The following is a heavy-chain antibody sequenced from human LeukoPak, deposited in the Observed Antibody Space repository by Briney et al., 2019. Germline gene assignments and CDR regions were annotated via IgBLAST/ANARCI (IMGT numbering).Heavy chain of an antibody. Sequence: GGSLRLSCGASGFSFNIHAMHWVRQAPGKGLEWVAVASSYDGSRKRYAESVKGRFTISRDNSKNTLYLQMSNLRVDDTAVYYCARDRIWGGSLRWGGMDVWGQGTTVTVSS. CDR3: ARDRIWGGSLRWGGMDV. V-gene: IGHV3-30-3*01. D-gene: IGHD1-26*01. CDR1: GFSFNIHA. J-gene: IGHJ6*02. CDR2: ASSYDGSRK.